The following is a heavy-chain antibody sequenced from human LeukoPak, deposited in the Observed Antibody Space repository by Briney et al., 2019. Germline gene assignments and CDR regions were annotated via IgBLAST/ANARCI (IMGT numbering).Heavy chain of an antibody. J-gene: IGHJ1*01. CDR1: GGSISSYY. D-gene: IGHD6-13*01. CDR2: FYSSVST. CDR3: AGPSGSASDTEYFQN. V-gene: IGHV4-4*07. Sequence: KPSETLSLTCIVSGGSISSYYWNWIRQSAGKGLEWIGRFYSSVSTDYNPSLRRRVTMSVDTSKNQFSLKLSSVTAADTAVYYCAGPSGSASDTEYFQNWGQGTLVTVSS.